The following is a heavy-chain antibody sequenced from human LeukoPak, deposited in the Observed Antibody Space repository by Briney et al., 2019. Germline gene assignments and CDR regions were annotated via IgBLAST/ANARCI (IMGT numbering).Heavy chain of an antibody. CDR3: ASGDSSSWYALFDY. D-gene: IGHD6-13*01. Sequence: VIYSGGSTYYADSVKGRFTISRHNSKNTLYLQMNSLRAEDTAVYYCASGDSSSWYALFDYWGQGTLVTVSS. V-gene: IGHV3-53*04. J-gene: IGHJ4*02. CDR2: IYSGGST.